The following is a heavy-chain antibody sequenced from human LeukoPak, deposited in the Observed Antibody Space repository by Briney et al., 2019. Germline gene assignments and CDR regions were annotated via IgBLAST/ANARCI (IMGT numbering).Heavy chain of an antibody. Sequence: ASVKVSCKASGYTFTSYGISWVRQAPGQGLEWMGWISAYNGNTNYAQKLQGRVTMTTDTSTSTAYMELRSLRSDDTAVYYCALWSGYRSSTSCYEIWFDPWGQGTLVTVSS. V-gene: IGHV1-18*04. J-gene: IGHJ5*02. D-gene: IGHD2-2*03. CDR3: ALWSGYRSSTSCYEIWFDP. CDR2: ISAYNGNT. CDR1: GYTFTSYG.